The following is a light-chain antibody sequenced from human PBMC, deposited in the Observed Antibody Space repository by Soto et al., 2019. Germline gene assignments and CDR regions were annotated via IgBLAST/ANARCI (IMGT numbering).Light chain of an antibody. V-gene: IGLV1-40*01. J-gene: IGLJ2*01. CDR1: SSNIWAGYD. CDR2: GNS. CDR3: QSYDSSLSAAV. Sequence: QSVLTQPPSVSGAPGQRVTISCTGSSSNIWAGYDVHWYRQLPGTAPKLLIYGNSHRPSGVPDRFSASVSANVASLAITGLQSEDEADYYCQSYDSSLSAAVFGGGTKLTVL.